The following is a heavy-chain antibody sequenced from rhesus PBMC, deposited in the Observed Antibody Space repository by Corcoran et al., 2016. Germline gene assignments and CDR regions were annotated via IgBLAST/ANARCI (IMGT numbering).Heavy chain of an antibody. D-gene: IGHD6-37*01. Sequence: QVQLQESGTGVVKPSETLSLTCAVSGGSISGGYDWSGIRQPPGKGLEWIGYIYGTSGRTNYNPSLQTRVTISKDAAKNEFSLNLSSVTAADTAVYYCASPPRWDGLDSCGQGVVVTVSS. CDR1: GGSISGGYD. CDR2: IYGTSGRT. J-gene: IGHJ6*01. V-gene: IGHV4-76*01. CDR3: ASPPRWDGLDS.